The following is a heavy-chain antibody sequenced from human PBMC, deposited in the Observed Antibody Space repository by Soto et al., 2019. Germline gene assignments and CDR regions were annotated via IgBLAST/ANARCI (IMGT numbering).Heavy chain of an antibody. CDR1: GGSFSGHY. CDR2: INHSGTT. Sequence: SETLSITGAVYGGSFSGHYWSWIRQPPGKGLEWIGEINHSGTTNYNPSLKSRVTMSVDTTKNQFSVKLNFVTAADTAVYYCARGLAVAGHYFDSWRQRTPVTVSS. D-gene: IGHD6-19*01. J-gene: IGHJ4*02. V-gene: IGHV4-34*01. CDR3: ARGLAVAGHYFDS.